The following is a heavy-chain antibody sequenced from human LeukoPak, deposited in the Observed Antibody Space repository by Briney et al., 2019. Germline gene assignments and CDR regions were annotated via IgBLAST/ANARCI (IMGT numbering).Heavy chain of an antibody. V-gene: IGHV1-69*04. CDR1: GGTFSSYA. J-gene: IGHJ3*02. Sequence: AASVKVSCKASGGTFSSYAISWVRQAPGQGLEWMGRIIPILGIANYAQKFQGRVTVTADKSTSTAYMELSSLRSEDTAVYYCARDGSRWLVQDAFDIWGQGTMVTVSS. CDR2: IIPILGIA. CDR3: ARDGSRWLVQDAFDI. D-gene: IGHD6-19*01.